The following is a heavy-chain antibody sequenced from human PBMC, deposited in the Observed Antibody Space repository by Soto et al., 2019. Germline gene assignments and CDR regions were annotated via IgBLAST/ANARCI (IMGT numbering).Heavy chain of an antibody. CDR1: RFTFTTYW. J-gene: IGHJ4*02. CDR3: ARRSSGRLTTAWAPLDW. D-gene: IGHD2-15*01. V-gene: IGHV3-7*03. Sequence: SGVCLRLSCSPARFTFTTYWMTWVRQAPGKGLEWVANIKQDGSEKFYVGSVRGRFTISRDNAKNSMYLQMNSLRAEDTAVYYCARRSSGRLTTAWAPLDWWGQGTLVTVSS. CDR2: IKQDGSEK.